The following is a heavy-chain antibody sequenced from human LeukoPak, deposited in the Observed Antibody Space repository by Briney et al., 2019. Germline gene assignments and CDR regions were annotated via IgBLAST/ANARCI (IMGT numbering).Heavy chain of an antibody. Sequence: PGGSLRLSCAASGFTFSSYSMNWVCQAPGKGLEWVSSISSSSSYIYYADSVKGRFTISRDNAKNSLYLQMNSLRAEDTAVYYCARAVYGFDAFDIWGQGTMVTVSS. CDR2: ISSSSSYI. D-gene: IGHD4-17*01. V-gene: IGHV3-21*01. CDR1: GFTFSSYS. CDR3: ARAVYGFDAFDI. J-gene: IGHJ3*02.